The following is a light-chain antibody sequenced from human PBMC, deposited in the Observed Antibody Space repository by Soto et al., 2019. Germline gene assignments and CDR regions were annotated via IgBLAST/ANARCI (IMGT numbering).Light chain of an antibody. CDR2: GAS. Sequence: EIVLTQAPGTLSFSPGERTTLSCRTSRSLSSSSLAWYQQRPGQAPRLLIYGASNRAHGIPDRFSGSGSWTDFTLSINRLEPEDFAVYYCQEYGSSTTWTFGQGTKVEIK. V-gene: IGKV3-20*01. CDR3: QEYGSSTTWT. J-gene: IGKJ1*01. CDR1: RSLSSSS.